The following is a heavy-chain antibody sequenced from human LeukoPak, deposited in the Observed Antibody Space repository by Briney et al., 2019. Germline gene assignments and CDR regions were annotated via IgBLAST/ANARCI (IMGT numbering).Heavy chain of an antibody. V-gene: IGHV1-46*01. Sequence: ASVKVSCKASGYTFTSYYMHWVRQAPGQGLEWMGIINPSGGSTSYAQKFRGRVTMTRDTSTSTVYMELSSLRSEDTAVYYCASAPPVSSGWPSFGIYWGQGTLVTVSS. CDR3: ASAPPVSSGWPSFGIY. CDR1: GYTFTSYY. D-gene: IGHD6-19*01. CDR2: INPSGGST. J-gene: IGHJ4*02.